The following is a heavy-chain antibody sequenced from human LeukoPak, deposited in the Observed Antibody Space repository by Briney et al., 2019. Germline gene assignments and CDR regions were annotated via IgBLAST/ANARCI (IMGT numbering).Heavy chain of an antibody. CDR3: AXFIXXGA. CDR1: GFTFNSYW. J-gene: IGHJ5*02. CDR2: IKKDGSEK. Sequence: HPGGSLRLSCAASGFTFNSYWMSWVRQAPGKGLEWVANIKKDGSEKNYVDSVKGRFTISRDNAKNSLYLQMDSLRAEDTAVYYXAXFIXXGAWXQGTLVTVSS. V-gene: IGHV3-7*01.